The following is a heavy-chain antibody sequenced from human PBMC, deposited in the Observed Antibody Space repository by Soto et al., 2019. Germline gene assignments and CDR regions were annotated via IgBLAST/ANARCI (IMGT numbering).Heavy chain of an antibody. CDR1: GDSIRDSF. CDR3: ARGREDNSAHPSGHLFDS. V-gene: IGHV4-59*01. D-gene: IGHD3-22*01. Sequence: SETLSLTCTVSGDSIRDSFWSWVRQPPGKGLEWIGLVHHTGNANYNPSLETRVTMLVDTSANHFSLTLTSVTPADWALYYCARGREDNSAHPSGHLFDSWGPGTLVTVSS. CDR2: VHHTGNA. J-gene: IGHJ4*02.